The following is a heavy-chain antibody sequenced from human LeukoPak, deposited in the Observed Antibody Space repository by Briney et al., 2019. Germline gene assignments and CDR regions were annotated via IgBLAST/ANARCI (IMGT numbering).Heavy chain of an antibody. CDR2: IYYSGST. CDR3: ARVVTTNYYYYMDV. V-gene: IGHV4-31*03. J-gene: IGHJ6*03. CDR1: GGSISSCGYY. Sequence: PSETLSLTCTVSGGSISSCGYYWSWIRQHPGKGLEWIGCIYYSGSTYYNPSLKSRVTISVDTSKNQFSLKLSSVTAADTAVYYCARVVTTNYYYYMDVWGKGTTVTVSS. D-gene: IGHD1-14*01.